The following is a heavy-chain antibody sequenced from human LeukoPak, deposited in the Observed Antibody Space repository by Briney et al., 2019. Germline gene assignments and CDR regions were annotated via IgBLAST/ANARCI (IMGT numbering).Heavy chain of an antibody. CDR1: GITLNIFA. J-gene: IGHJ4*02. CDR2: ITRSGTNT. CDR3: ATDPATVGVITRDY. D-gene: IGHD3-16*02. V-gene: IGHV3-23*01. Sequence: GGSLRLSCAASGITLNIFAMNWVRQAPGKGLEWVSAITRSGTNTFYRDSVKGRFTVSRDNSKNTIFLQMNTLRADDTAVYFCATDPATVGVITRDYWGQGTPVTVSS.